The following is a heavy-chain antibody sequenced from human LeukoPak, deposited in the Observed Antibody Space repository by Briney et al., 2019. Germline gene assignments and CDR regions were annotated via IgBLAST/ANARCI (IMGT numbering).Heavy chain of an antibody. Sequence: PSETLSLTCTVSGGSISTYYWSWIRQPPGKGLEWIGYIYYTGSTEHNPSLKSRVTLSVATSKNQFSLRLNSVTAADTAVYYCARSYGSGNYFDYWGQGTLVTVSS. CDR2: IYYTGST. D-gene: IGHD3-10*01. CDR3: ARSYGSGNYFDY. J-gene: IGHJ4*02. CDR1: GGSISTYY. V-gene: IGHV4-59*01.